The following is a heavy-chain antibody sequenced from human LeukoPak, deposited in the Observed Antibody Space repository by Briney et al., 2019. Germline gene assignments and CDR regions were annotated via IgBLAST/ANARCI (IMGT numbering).Heavy chain of an antibody. CDR3: ARDQRACTSTSCYCYYYGMDV. V-gene: IGHV3-7*01. J-gene: IGHJ6*02. Sequence: GGSLRLSCGASGFTFSNYWMSWVRQAPGKGLEWVANIKQDGNEKYYVDSVKGRFTISRDNAKNSLYLQMNSLRAEDTAIYYCARDQRACTSTSCYCYYYGMDVWGQGTTVTVSS. CDR2: IKQDGNEK. CDR1: GFTFSNYW. D-gene: IGHD2-2*01.